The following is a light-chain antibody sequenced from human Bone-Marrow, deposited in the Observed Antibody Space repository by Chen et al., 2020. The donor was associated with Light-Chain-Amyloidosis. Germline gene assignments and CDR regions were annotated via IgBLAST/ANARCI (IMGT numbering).Light chain of an antibody. CDR1: SSDVGCDNH. CDR2: EVT. CDR3: SSYTITNTLV. V-gene: IGLV2-14*01. J-gene: IGLJ1*01. Sequence: QSALTLPAYVSASPGQSNTISCTGTSSDVGCDNHVSWYQQHPDKAPKLMIYEVTNRPAWVPDRFSGSKSDNTASLTISGHQTEDEADYFCSSYTITNTLVFGSGTRVTVL.